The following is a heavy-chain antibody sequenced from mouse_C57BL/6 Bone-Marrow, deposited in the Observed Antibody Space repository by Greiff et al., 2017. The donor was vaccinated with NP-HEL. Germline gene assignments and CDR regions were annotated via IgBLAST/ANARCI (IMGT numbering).Heavy chain of an antibody. CDR3: ARDDLLCPRYFDV. J-gene: IGHJ1*03. D-gene: IGHD2-1*01. Sequence: QVQLQQPGAELVMPGASVKLSCKASGYTFTSYWMHWVKQRPGQGLEWIGEIDPSDSYTNYNQKFKGKSTLTVDKSSSTAYMQLSSLTSEDSAVYYCARDDLLCPRYFDVWGRGTTVTVSS. CDR2: IDPSDSYT. V-gene: IGHV1-69*01. CDR1: GYTFTSYW.